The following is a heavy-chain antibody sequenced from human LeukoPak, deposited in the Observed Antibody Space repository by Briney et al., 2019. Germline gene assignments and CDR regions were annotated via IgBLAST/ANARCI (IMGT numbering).Heavy chain of an antibody. J-gene: IGHJ4*02. D-gene: IGHD2-2*01. Sequence: GGSLRLSCTASGFTFGDYAMSWVRQAPGKGLEWVGFIRGKAYGGTTEYAASVKGRFTISRDDSKSIAYLQLNSLKTEDTAVYYCTRIGTSGGEFDYWGQGTLVTVSS. CDR1: GFTFGDYA. CDR2: IRGKAYGGTT. V-gene: IGHV3-49*04. CDR3: TRIGTSGGEFDY.